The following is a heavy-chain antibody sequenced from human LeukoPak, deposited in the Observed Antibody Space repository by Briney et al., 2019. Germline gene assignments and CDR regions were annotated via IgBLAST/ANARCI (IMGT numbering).Heavy chain of an antibody. CDR2: IKQDGSKK. CDR3: TRVGYIDEGIDY. D-gene: IGHD5-24*01. J-gene: IGHJ4*02. CDR1: GFTFSSYA. Sequence: GGPLRLSCAASGFTFSSYAMHWVRQAPGKGLEWVANIKQDGSKKSYVDSVKGRFTISRDNAKNSLYLQMNSLRAEDTAIYYCTRVGYIDEGIDYWGQGTLVTVSS. V-gene: IGHV3-7*04.